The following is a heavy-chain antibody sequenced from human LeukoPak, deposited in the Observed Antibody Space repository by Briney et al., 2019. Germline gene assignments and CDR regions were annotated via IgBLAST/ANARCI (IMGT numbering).Heavy chain of an antibody. V-gene: IGHV3-53*01. CDR3: ARDSGFRYFDY. Sequence: PGGSLRLSCAASGFTVSSNYMSWVRQAPRKGLEWVSVIYSGGSTYYADSVKGRFTISRDNSRNTLYLQMNSLRAEDTAVYYCARDSGFRYFDYWGQGTLVTVSS. CDR1: GFTVSSNY. D-gene: IGHD3-10*01. J-gene: IGHJ4*02. CDR2: IYSGGST.